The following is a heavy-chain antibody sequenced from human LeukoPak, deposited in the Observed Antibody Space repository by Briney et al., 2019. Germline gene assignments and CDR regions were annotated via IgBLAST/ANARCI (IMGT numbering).Heavy chain of an antibody. J-gene: IGHJ4*02. Sequence: ASVKVSCKASGYTFTTYGIGWVRQAPGQGLEWMGWLSAYNGHTNYAQKLQGRVTMTTDTTTSTAYMEVRSLRSDDTAVYYCARADITSFGVVINFDHWGQGSLVPVSS. CDR2: LSAYNGHT. CDR3: ARADITSFGVVINFDH. CDR1: GYTFTTYG. D-gene: IGHD3-3*01. V-gene: IGHV1-18*01.